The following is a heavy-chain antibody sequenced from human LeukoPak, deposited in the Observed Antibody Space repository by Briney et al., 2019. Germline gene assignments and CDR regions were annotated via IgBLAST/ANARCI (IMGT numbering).Heavy chain of an antibody. CDR1: GFTFSSYA. CDR2: ISGSGGST. D-gene: IGHD3-22*01. V-gene: IGHV3-23*01. CDR3: AKRKSSYYYDSSGYCLDY. Sequence: GGSLRLSCAASGFTFSSYAMSRVRQAPGKGLEWVSAISGSGGSTYYADSVKGRFTISRDNSKNTLYLQMNSLRAEDTAVYYCAKRKSSYYYDSSGYCLDYWGQGTLVTVSS. J-gene: IGHJ4*02.